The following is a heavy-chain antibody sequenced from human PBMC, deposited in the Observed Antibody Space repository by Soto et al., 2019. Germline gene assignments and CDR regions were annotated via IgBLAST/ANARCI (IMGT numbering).Heavy chain of an antibody. CDR1: ADSIGSSNFY. J-gene: IGHJ5*02. CDR2: LHYTEST. D-gene: IGHD2-15*01. CDR3: ARRECSGGTCFYGP. Sequence: QLQLQESGPGLVKPSETLSLTCTFSADSIGSSNFYWAWIRQPPGKGLEWIGSLHYTESTYYNPSLKSRVTISVATSKSQFSLKLTSVTAADTAVYYCARRECSGGTCFYGPWGQGTLVTVSS. V-gene: IGHV4-39*01.